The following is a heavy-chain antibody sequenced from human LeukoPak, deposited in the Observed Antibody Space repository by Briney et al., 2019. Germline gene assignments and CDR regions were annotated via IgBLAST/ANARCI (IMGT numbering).Heavy chain of an antibody. CDR2: IIPTFGTA. CDR1: GGTFSSYA. CDR3: ARTDEVDHILTGYYNY. Sequence: SVKVSCKASGGTFSSYAISWGRQAPGQGLEWMGRIIPTFGTANYAQKFQGRVTITTDESTSTAYMELSSLRSEDTAVYYCARTDEVDHILTGYYNYWGQGTLVTVSS. D-gene: IGHD3-9*01. V-gene: IGHV1-69*05. J-gene: IGHJ4*02.